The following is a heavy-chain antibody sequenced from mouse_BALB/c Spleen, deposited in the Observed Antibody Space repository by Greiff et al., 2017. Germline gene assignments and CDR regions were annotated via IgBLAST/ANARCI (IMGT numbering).Heavy chain of an antibody. V-gene: IGHV3-6*02. D-gene: IGHD2-3*01. J-gene: IGHJ1*01. CDR3: ARIDGNWYFDV. CDR1: GYSITSGYY. CDR2: ISYDGSN. Sequence: DVQLQESGPGLVKPSQSLSLTCSVTGYSITSGYYWNWIRQFPGNKLEWMGYISYDGSNNYNPSLKNRISITRDTSKNQFFLKLNSVTTEDTATYYCARIDGNWYFDVWGAGTTVTVSS.